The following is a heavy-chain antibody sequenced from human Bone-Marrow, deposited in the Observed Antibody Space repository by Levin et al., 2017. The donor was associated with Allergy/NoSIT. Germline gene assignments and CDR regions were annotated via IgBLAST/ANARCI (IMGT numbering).Heavy chain of an antibody. D-gene: IGHD2-2*01. CDR3: AKAHIVVIPAAIRSFDY. CDR1: GFSFSSYA. Sequence: GGSLRLSCAASGFSFSSYAMSWVRQAPGKGLEWVSAISGGGGSTYYADAVKGRFTISRDNSKTTLYLQMNSLRVEDTALYYCAKAHIVVIPAAIRSFDYWGQGTLVTVSS. J-gene: IGHJ4*02. CDR2: ISGGGGST. V-gene: IGHV3-23*01.